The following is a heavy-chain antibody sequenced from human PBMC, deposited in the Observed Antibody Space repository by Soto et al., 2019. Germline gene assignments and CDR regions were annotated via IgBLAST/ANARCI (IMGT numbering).Heavy chain of an antibody. V-gene: IGHV3-30*03. CDR2: ISYDGSIE. J-gene: IGHJ4*02. D-gene: IGHD3-10*01. Sequence: ESGGGVVQPGRSLRLSCAASGFTFRNYGMHWVRQAPGKGLDWVAVISYDGSIEYYSESMKGRFTMSRDNSENTVYLQMNSLRTEDTAVYFCGRDWVWFGAHPIDNWGQGTLVTVSS. CDR3: GRDWVWFGAHPIDN. CDR1: GFTFRNYG.